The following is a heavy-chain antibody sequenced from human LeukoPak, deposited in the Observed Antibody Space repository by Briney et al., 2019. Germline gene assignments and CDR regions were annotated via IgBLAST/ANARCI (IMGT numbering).Heavy chain of an antibody. CDR3: ARSTSGSYFWADK. V-gene: IGHV4-39*01. J-gene: IGHJ4*02. CDR1: GDSITSTTYS. CDR2: IYYSGTT. Sequence: SETLSLTCTVSGDSITSTTYSWGWIRQSRGKGLEWIGSIYYSGTTYYNPSLKSRVTISVDTSKSQFSLKLTSVTAADTAVYYCARSTSGSYFWADKWGQGTLVTVSS. D-gene: IGHD1-26*01.